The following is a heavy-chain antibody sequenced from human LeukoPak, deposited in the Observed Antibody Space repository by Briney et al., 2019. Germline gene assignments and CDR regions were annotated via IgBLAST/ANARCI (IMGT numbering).Heavy chain of an antibody. CDR2: IRYDGSNK. V-gene: IGHV3-30*02. D-gene: IGHD1-20*01. J-gene: IGHJ6*03. CDR3: AKEGFDYKALRGYNWDHMDV. Sequence: GRSLRLSCAASGFTFSSYGMHWVRQAPGKGLEWVAFIRYDGSNKYYADSVKGRFTISRDNSKNTLYLQMNSLRAEDTAVYYCAKEGFDYKALRGYNWDHMDVWGKGTTVTVSS. CDR1: GFTFSSYG.